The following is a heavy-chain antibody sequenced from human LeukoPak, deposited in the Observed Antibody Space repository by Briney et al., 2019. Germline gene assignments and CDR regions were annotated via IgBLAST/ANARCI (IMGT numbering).Heavy chain of an antibody. Sequence: GGSLRLSCAASGFTFSSYSMNWVRQAPGKGLEWVSYISSSSSTIYYADSVKGRFTISRDNAKNSLYLQMNSLRAEDTAVYYCANRYCSGGSCVFDYWGQGTLVTVSS. CDR2: ISSSSSTI. J-gene: IGHJ4*02. CDR1: GFTFSSYS. D-gene: IGHD2-15*01. CDR3: ANRYCSGGSCVFDY. V-gene: IGHV3-48*01.